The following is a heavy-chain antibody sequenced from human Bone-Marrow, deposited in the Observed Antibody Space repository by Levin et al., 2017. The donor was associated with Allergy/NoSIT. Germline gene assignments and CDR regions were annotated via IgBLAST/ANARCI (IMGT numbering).Heavy chain of an antibody. CDR3: ARVVVVVPAAIEDDYGMDG. V-gene: IGHV4-31*03. CDR1: GGSISSGGYY. D-gene: IGHD2-2*02. Sequence: SETLSLTCTVSGGSISSGGYYWSWIRQHPGKGLEWIGYIYYSGSTYYNPSLKSRVTISVDTSKNQFSLKLSSVTAADTAVYYCARVVVVVPAAIEDDYGMDGWGQGTTVTVSS. CDR2: IYYSGST. J-gene: IGHJ6*02.